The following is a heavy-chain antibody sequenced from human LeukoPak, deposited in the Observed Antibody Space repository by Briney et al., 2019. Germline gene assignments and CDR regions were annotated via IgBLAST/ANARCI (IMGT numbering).Heavy chain of an antibody. CDR1: GGSFSGYY. CDR3: ARGLYYHGSGSYYSPPWYYYYGMDV. J-gene: IGHJ6*04. V-gene: IGHV4-34*01. D-gene: IGHD3-10*01. CDR2: INHSGST. Sequence: SETLSLTCAVYGGSFSGYYWSWIRQPPGKGLEWIGEINHSGSTNYNPSLKSRVTISVDTSKNQFSLKLSSVTAADTAVYYCARGLYYHGSGSYYSPPWYYYYGMDVWGKGTTVTVSS.